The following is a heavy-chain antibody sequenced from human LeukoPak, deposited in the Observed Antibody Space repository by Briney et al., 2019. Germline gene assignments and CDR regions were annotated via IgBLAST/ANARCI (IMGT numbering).Heavy chain of an antibody. J-gene: IGHJ4*02. CDR1: GFTFSSYG. V-gene: IGHV3-23*01. CDR2: ISGSGGST. CDR3: AKPYYYASGSYDY. D-gene: IGHD3-10*01. Sequence: HTGGSLRLSCAASGFTFSSYGMRWVRQAPGKGLEWVSVISGSGGSTYYADSVKGRFTISRDDSKNTLFLQMNSLRAEDTAVYYCAKPYYYASGSYDYWGQGTLVTVSS.